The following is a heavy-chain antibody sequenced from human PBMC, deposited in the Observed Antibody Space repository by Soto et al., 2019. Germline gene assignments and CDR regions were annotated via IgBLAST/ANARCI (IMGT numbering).Heavy chain of an antibody. CDR2: IFYSGTT. V-gene: IGHV4-59*01. J-gene: IGHJ4*02. Sequence: SETLSLTCTVSGGSISSYYWSWIRQPPGKGLEWIAYIFYSGTTNYNPSVKSRVTISVDTSKNQFSLKLSSVTAADTAVYYCARGGSSGYDPFDYWGQGTLVTVSS. CDR1: GGSISSYY. CDR3: ARGGSSGYDPFDY. D-gene: IGHD5-12*01.